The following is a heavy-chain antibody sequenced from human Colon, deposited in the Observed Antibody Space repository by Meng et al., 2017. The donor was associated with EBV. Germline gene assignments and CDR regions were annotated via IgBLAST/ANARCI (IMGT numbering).Heavy chain of an antibody. J-gene: IGHJ4*02. CDR3: ARVGAYCGGDCYHPR. V-gene: IGHV4-4*02. CDR1: GGSLSSRNW. Sequence: QVRLKEPGPGLGKPSGTPSLTWVFSGGSLSSRNWWSWVRRPPGKGLEWIGEIYHSGSTNYNPSLKSRVTISVDESKNQFSLRLSSVTAADTAVYYCARVGAYCGGDCYHPRWGQGTLVTVSS. CDR2: IYHSGST. D-gene: IGHD2-21*02.